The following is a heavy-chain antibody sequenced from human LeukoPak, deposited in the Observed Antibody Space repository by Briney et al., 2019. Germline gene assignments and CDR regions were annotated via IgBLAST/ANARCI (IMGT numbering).Heavy chain of an antibody. CDR3: ARDLVLLWFGELSGPFDY. J-gene: IGHJ4*02. D-gene: IGHD3-10*01. CDR2: ISYDGSNK. V-gene: IGHV3-30-3*01. Sequence: PGRSLRLSCAASGFTFSSYAMHWVRQAPGKGLEWVAVISYDGSNKYYADPVKGRFTISRDNSKNTLYLQMNSLRAEDTAVYYCARDLVLLWFGELSGPFDYWGQGTLVTVSS. CDR1: GFTFSSYA.